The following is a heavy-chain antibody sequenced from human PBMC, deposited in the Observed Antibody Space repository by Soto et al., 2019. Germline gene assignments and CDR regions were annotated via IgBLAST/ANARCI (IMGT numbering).Heavy chain of an antibody. Sequence: QLQLQESGPGLVKPSETLSLTCTVSGGSISSSSYYWGWIRQPPGKGLEWIGSIYYSGSTYYNPSLKSRVTISVDTYKNQFSLKLSSVTAADTAVYYCARRYYDSSGYYNFDYWGQGTLVTVSS. CDR1: GGSISSSSYY. D-gene: IGHD3-22*01. CDR3: ARRYYDSSGYYNFDY. J-gene: IGHJ4*02. V-gene: IGHV4-39*01. CDR2: IYYSGST.